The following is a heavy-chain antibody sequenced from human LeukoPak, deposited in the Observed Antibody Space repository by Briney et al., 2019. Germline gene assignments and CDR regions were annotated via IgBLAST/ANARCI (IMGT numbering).Heavy chain of an antibody. V-gene: IGHV3-53*01. CDR2: IYSGGST. Sequence: PGGSLRLSCAASGFTVSSNYMSWARQAPGKGLEWVSVIYSGGSTYYADSVKGRFTISRDNSKNTLYLQMNSLRAEDTAVYYCARDLPICSDGSCYTGPFDYWGQGTLVTVSS. D-gene: IGHD2-15*01. CDR1: GFTVSSNY. J-gene: IGHJ4*02. CDR3: ARDLPICSDGSCYTGPFDY.